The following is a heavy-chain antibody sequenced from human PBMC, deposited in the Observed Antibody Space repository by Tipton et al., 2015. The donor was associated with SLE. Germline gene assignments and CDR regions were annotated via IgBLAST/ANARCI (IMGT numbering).Heavy chain of an antibody. CDR3: SRSAGGSHYPFSFDL. D-gene: IGHD1-26*01. V-gene: IGHV4-4*02. CDR1: GGSVTSNHY. CDR2: MWHIGTT. Sequence: TLSLTCAVSGGSVTSNHYWCWVRQSPGKGLEWIGEMWHIGTTRYNPSLNGRVAISMDKSKNQISLRLTSVTAADSAVYYCSRSAGGSHYPFSFDLWGQGTLVTVSS. J-gene: IGHJ4*02.